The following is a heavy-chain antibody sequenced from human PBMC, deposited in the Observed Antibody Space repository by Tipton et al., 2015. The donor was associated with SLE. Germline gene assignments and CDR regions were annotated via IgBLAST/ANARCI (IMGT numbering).Heavy chain of an antibody. CDR3: ARHPSGYYYFDY. Sequence: TLSLTCTVSGGSISSYYWSWIRQPPGKGLEWIGYIYYSGSTNYNPSLKSRVTISVDTSKNQFSRKLSSVTAADTAVYYCARHPSGYYYFDYWGQGTLVTVSS. CDR1: GGSISSYY. V-gene: IGHV4-59*08. J-gene: IGHJ4*02. CDR2: IYYSGST. D-gene: IGHD3-22*01.